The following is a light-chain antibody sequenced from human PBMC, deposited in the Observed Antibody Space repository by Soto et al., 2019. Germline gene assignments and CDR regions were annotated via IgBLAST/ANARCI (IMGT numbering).Light chain of an antibody. CDR3: QHSFSTPLT. CDR2: AAS. CDR1: KSIRTY. V-gene: IGKV1-39*01. J-gene: IGKJ4*01. Sequence: DIQMTQSPSSLSASVGDRVTITCRASKSIRTYLHWYKQKPGKAPKFLIYAASRLQSGVPSRFSGSGSGTDFTLTISSLQPEDFATYYCQHSFSTPLTFAGGTKVDIK.